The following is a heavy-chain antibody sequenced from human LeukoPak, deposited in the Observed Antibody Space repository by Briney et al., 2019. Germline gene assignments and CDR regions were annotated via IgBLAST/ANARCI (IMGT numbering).Heavy chain of an antibody. CDR1: GFTVSSYG. V-gene: IGHV3-23*01. CDR2: ISGSGGST. Sequence: GGSLRLSCAASGFTVSSYGMTWVRQAPGKGLEWVSAISGSGGSTYYADSVKGRFTISRDNSKNTLYLQMNSLRAEDTAVYYCAKSLGPAATLYFYDYWGQGTLVTVSS. CDR3: AKSLGPAATLYFYDY. J-gene: IGHJ4*02. D-gene: IGHD2-2*01.